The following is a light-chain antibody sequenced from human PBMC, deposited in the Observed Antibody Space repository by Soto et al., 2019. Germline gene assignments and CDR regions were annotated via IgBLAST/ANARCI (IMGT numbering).Light chain of an antibody. J-gene: IGKJ1*01. V-gene: IGKV1-5*01. CDR2: DAF. CDR1: QSISSW. Sequence: DIQMTQSPSTPSASVGDRVTITCRDSQSISSWLAWYQQKPGKAPKLLIYDAFSLESGVPSRFSGSGSGTEFTLTISSLQPDDFATDYCQQYNSYSRTFGQGTKVDIK. CDR3: QQYNSYSRT.